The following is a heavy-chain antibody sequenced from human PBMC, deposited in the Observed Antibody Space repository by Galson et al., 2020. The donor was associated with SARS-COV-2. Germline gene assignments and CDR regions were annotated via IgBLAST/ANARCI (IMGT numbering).Heavy chain of an antibody. D-gene: IGHD2-15*01. CDR2: IKHDGSEK. J-gene: IGHJ4*02. CDR3: ARVDCSGGSCYPGNY. Sequence: GESLKISCEVSGFGFSYYWMSWVRQAPGRGLEWVANIKHDGSEKYYVDSVKGRFTISRDNTKNLLHLQMNNLRVEDTAVYHCARVDCSGGSCYPGNYWGQGTLVTVSS. V-gene: IGHV3-7*03. CDR1: GFGFSYYW.